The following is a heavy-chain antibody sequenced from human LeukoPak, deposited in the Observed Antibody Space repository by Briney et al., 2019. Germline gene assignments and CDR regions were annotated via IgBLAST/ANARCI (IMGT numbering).Heavy chain of an antibody. J-gene: IGHJ5*02. CDR2: IDSSGNT. CDR3: AREALPNGVWRVGWFDP. CDR1: GGSISSGSHF. Sequence: SETLSLTCTASGGSISSGSHFRSWIRQSAGRGLEWIGRIDSSGNTNYNPSLKSRVTMSLDTSKNQFSLKLSSVTAADTAVYYCAREALPNGVWRVGWFDPWGQGTLVTVFS. D-gene: IGHD2-8*01. V-gene: IGHV4-61*02.